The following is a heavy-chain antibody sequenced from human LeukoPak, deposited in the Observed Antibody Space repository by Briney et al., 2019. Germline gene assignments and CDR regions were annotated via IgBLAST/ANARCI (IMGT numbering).Heavy chain of an antibody. J-gene: IGHJ3*02. CDR3: AKRRSSGYDAFDI. D-gene: IGHD6-19*01. V-gene: IGHV3-23*01. CDR2: ISGSGGST. CDR1: GFTSSSYA. Sequence: GGSLRLSCAAFGFTSSSYAMSWVRQAPGKGLEWDSAISGSGGSTYYADSVKGRFTISRDNSKNTLYLQMNSLRAEDTAVYYCAKRRSSGYDAFDIWGQGTMVTVSS.